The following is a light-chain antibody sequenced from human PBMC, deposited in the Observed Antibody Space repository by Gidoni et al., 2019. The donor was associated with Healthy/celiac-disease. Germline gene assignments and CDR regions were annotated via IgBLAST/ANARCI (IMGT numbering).Light chain of an antibody. J-gene: IGKJ1*01. CDR1: QSVNSN. CDR3: QQYNNWPRT. Sequence: EVVMTQSPVTLSVSPGERATLFCRASQSVNSNLAWYQQKPGQAPRLRIYGASTRATGIPARFSGGGSGTEFTLTISSLQSEDFAVYYCQQYNNWPRTFGQGTKVEIK. V-gene: IGKV3-15*01. CDR2: GAS.